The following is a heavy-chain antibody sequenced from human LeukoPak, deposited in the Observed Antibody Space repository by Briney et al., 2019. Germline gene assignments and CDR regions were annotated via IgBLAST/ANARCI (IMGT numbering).Heavy chain of an antibody. J-gene: IGHJ4*02. D-gene: IGHD3-16*01. V-gene: IGHV3-74*01. CDR1: GFSFSSYW. CDR3: ARDWAWGGFDH. Sequence: GGSLRLSCEGSGFSFSSYWMHWVRQAPGKGLAWVSRIRTDGGTRYYADSVKGRFTVSRDNARNTLYLQMDSLRVDDTAVYYCARDWAWGGFDHWGQGTLVTVSS. CDR2: IRTDGGTR.